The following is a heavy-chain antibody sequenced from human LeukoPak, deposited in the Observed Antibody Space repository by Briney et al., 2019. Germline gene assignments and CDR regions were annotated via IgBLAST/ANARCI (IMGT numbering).Heavy chain of an antibody. J-gene: IGHJ3*02. CDR3: ARERGYNDAFDI. CDR2: INPTGGST. V-gene: IGHV1-46*01. Sequence: EASVKVSCKASGYIFTGYYMHWVRQAPGQGLEWMGLINPTGGSTGYAQKFQGRVTMTRDMSTSTDYMELSSLRSEDTAVYYCARERGYNDAFDIWGQGTMVTVSS. D-gene: IGHD5-18*01. CDR1: GYIFTGYY.